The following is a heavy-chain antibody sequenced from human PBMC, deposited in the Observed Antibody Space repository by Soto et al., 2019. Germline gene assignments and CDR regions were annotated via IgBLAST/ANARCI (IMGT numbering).Heavy chain of an antibody. J-gene: IGHJ4*02. Sequence: EVQLLESGGGLVQPGGSLRLSCAASGFTFSSYAMSWVRQAPGKGLEWVSAISGSGGSTYYADSVKGRFTISRDNSKNTLYMQMNRLRAEDTAVYYCAKVKQWLVLEYFDYWGQGTLVTVSS. CDR1: GFTFSSYA. CDR3: AKVKQWLVLEYFDY. V-gene: IGHV3-23*01. CDR2: ISGSGGST. D-gene: IGHD6-19*01.